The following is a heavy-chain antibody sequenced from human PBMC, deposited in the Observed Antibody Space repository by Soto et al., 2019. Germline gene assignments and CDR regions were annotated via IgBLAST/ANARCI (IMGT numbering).Heavy chain of an antibody. Sequence: SVKVSCKASGGTFSSYAISWVRQAPGQGLEWMGGIIPIFGTANYAQKFQGRVTITADESTSTAYMELSSLRSEDTAVYYCASTYYYDSSGPTTPYYYYGMDVWGQGTTVTVS. CDR1: GGTFSSYA. CDR3: ASTYYYDSSGPTTPYYYYGMDV. CDR2: IIPIFGTA. D-gene: IGHD3-22*01. J-gene: IGHJ6*02. V-gene: IGHV1-69*13.